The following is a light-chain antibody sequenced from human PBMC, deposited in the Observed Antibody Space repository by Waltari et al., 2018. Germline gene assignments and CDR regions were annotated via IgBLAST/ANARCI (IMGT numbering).Light chain of an antibody. CDR1: QSLSTTY. J-gene: IGKJ2*01. V-gene: IGKV3-20*01. CDR2: GAS. CDR3: QQYGRSPYT. Sequence: EIVLTQSPGTLSLSLGERATLSCRASQSLSTTYLAWYQQKPGQAPRLLIYGASSRATGIPDRFSGSGSGTDFTLSISRLEPEDSAVYYCQQYGRSPYTFGQGTKLEIK.